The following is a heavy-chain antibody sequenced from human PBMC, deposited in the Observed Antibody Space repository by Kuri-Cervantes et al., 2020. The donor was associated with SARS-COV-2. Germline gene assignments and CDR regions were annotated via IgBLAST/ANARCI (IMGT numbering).Heavy chain of an antibody. CDR2: IYTSGST. CDR3: ARASKLGAFDY. D-gene: IGHD7-27*01. CDR1: GGSISSSSYY. Sequence: SETLSLTCTVSGGSISSSSYYWGWIRQPAGKGLEWIGRIYTSGSTNYNPSLKSRVTMSVDTSKNQFSLKLSSVTAADTAVYYCARASKLGAFDYWGQGTLVTVS. V-gene: IGHV4-61*02. J-gene: IGHJ4*02.